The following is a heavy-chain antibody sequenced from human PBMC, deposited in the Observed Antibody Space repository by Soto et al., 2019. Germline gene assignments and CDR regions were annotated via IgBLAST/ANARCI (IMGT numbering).Heavy chain of an antibody. CDR2: ISYDGSNK. CDR3: ARKPINDFWSGYPFGMDV. V-gene: IGHV3-30-3*01. CDR1: GFTFSSYA. J-gene: IGHJ6*02. D-gene: IGHD3-3*01. Sequence: GGSLRLSCAASGFTFSSYAMHWVRQAPGKGLEWVAVISYDGSNKYYADSVKGRFTISRDNSKNTLYLQMNSLRAEDTAVYYCARKPINDFWSGYPFGMDVWGQGTTVTVSS.